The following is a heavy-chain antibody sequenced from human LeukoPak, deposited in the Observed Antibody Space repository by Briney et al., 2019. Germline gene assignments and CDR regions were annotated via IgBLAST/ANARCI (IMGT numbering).Heavy chain of an antibody. D-gene: IGHD7-27*01. CDR2: IVVGSGNT. CDR1: GSTFPSSA. J-gene: IGHJ4*02. V-gene: IGHV1-58*02. Sequence: ASVKVSCKASGSTFPSSAMRWVRQARGQRLEWIGWIVVGSGNTKYAQKFQERVTITRDMSTNTAYMELSSLTSEDTAVYFCAAVPGDVGYWGQGTLVTVSS. CDR3: AAVPGDVGY.